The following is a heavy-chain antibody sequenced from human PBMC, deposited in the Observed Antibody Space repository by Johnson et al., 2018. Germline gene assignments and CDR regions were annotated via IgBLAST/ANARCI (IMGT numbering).Heavy chain of an antibody. J-gene: IGHJ2*01. CDR2: IWSDGSNS. V-gene: IGHV3-33*08. CDR3: ARDADTTARDWYFDL. Sequence: QVQLGEAGGGVVEPGRSLRLSCAASGFPFSHYGMHWVRQAPGKGLEWVAGIWSDGSNSLYGDSVKGRFTISRDNSKNSLDVQMNSLRTEDTAVYYGARDADTTARDWYFDLWGRGTLVTVSS. CDR1: GFPFSHYG. D-gene: IGHD1-1*01.